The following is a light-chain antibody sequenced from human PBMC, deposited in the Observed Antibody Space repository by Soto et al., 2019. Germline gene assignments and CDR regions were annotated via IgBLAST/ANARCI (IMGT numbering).Light chain of an antibody. CDR1: QSLAGNY. J-gene: IGKJ3*01. CDR2: GAS. V-gene: IGKV3-20*01. CDR3: QQYVSKTT. Sequence: EIVLTQSPGTLSLYQGETATLSCRASQSLAGNYLAWYQHKPGQAPRLLTSGASSRATGIPDRFSGSGSGTDFTLTISGLEPDDFAVYYCQQYVSKTTFGPGTKVDIK.